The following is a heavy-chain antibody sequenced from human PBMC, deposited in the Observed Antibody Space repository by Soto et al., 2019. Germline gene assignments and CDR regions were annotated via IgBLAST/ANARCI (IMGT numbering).Heavy chain of an antibody. V-gene: IGHV3-30-3*01. CDR2: ISYDGSNK. CDR3: ARDPSSGWLGYYGMDV. CDR1: GFTFSSYA. D-gene: IGHD6-19*01. Sequence: QVQLVESGGGVVQPGRSLRLSCAASGFTFSSYAMHWVRQAPGKGLEWVAVISYDGSNKYYADSVKGRFTISRDNSKNXLYLQMNSLRAEDTAVYYCARDPSSGWLGYYGMDVWGQGTTVTVSS. J-gene: IGHJ6*02.